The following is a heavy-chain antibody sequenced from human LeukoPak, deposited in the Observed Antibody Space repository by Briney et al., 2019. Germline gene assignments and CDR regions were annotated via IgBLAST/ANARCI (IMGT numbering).Heavy chain of an antibody. CDR1: GYTFTSYY. J-gene: IGHJ4*02. V-gene: IGHV1-2*06. CDR3: ARDGGYGIAAAWIDY. Sequence: ASVKVSCKASGYTFTSYYMHWVRQAPGQGLEWMGRINPNSGGTNYAQKFQGRVTMTRDTSISTAYMELSRLRPDDTAVYYCARDGGYGIAAAWIDYWGQGTLVTVSS. CDR2: INPNSGGT. D-gene: IGHD6-13*01.